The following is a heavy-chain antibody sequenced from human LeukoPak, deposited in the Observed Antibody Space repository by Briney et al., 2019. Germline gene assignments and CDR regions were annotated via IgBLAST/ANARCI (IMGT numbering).Heavy chain of an antibody. CDR1: GGSISSYY. CDR2: IYYSGST. Sequence: PSETLSLTCTVSGGSISSYYWSWIRQPPGKGLEWIGYIYYSGSTNYNPSLKSRVTISVDTSKNQFSLKLSSVTGAGTAVYYCGSGDCKTYLDYWGQGTLVTVSS. D-gene: IGHD2-21*02. J-gene: IGHJ4*02. V-gene: IGHV4-59*01. CDR3: GSGDCKTYLDY.